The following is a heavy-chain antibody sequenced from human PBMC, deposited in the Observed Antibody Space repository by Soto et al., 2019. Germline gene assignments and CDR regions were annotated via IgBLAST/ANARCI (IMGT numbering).Heavy chain of an antibody. D-gene: IGHD3-3*01. CDR2: IPDDGSNQ. J-gene: IGHJ4*02. V-gene: IGHV3-30*18. CDR3: AKLRVLEWEVQESDY. Sequence: QVHLVESGGGVVQPGRSLRLSCAASGFTFSSHGMHWIRQAPGKGLEWVAVIPDDGSNQYYADSVKGRFSISRDNSKNTLYLQMNSLRAEDTAVYYCAKLRVLEWEVQESDYWGQGTLVSVSS. CDR1: GFTFSSHG.